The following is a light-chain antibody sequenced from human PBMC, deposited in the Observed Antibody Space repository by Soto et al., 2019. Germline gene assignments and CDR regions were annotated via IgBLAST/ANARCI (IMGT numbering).Light chain of an antibody. CDR3: QSYDSSLSGVV. CDR1: SSNIGAGYD. CDR2: GNS. J-gene: IGLJ2*01. V-gene: IGLV1-40*01. Sequence: QLVLTQPPSVSGAPGQRVTISCTGSSSNIGAGYDVHWYQQLPGTAPKLLIYGNSNRPSGVPDLFSGSKSGTSASLAITGLQAEDEADYYCQSYDSSLSGVVFGGGTKLTVL.